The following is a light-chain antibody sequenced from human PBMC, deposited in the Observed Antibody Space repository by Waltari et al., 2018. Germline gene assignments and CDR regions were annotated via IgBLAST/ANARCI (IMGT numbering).Light chain of an antibody. CDR1: QDISNY. CDR2: DAS. Sequence: DIQMTQSPSSLSPSVGDRATITCQASQDISNYLNLYQQKPGKAPKLLIYDASNLETGVPSRFSGSGSGTDFTFTISSLQPEDIATYYCQQYDNLPPYTFGQGTKLEIK. J-gene: IGKJ2*01. CDR3: QQYDNLPPYT. V-gene: IGKV1-33*01.